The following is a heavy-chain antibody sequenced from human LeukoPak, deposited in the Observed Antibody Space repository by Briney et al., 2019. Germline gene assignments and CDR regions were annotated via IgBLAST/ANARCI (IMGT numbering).Heavy chain of an antibody. CDR3: AKSGYNRFDY. D-gene: IGHD5-24*01. J-gene: IGHJ4*02. CDR2: SGSGSGGST. CDR1: GFTFSCSA. Sequence: GGSLTFYSSASGFTFSCSALIRVRPAPGQELKWVSSTSGSGSGGSTYYADSVKGRFTISRDNSKNTLYLQMNSLIAEDTAVYYCAKSGYNRFDYWGQGTRVTVSS. V-gene: IGHV3-23*01.